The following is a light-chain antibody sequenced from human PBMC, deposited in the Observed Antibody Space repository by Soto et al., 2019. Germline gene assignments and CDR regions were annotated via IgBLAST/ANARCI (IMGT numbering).Light chain of an antibody. CDR2: AAF. Sequence: EIVLTQSPGTLSLSPGERATLSCRASQSVSSNYLAWYQHRLGQAPRLRIYAAFSRAPGIPDRFSGSGSGTDFTLPISGLEPEDFAMYYCQHYDSPPLYIFGPGTKLEI. CDR1: QSVSSNY. CDR3: QHYDSPPLYI. J-gene: IGKJ2*01. V-gene: IGKV3-20*01.